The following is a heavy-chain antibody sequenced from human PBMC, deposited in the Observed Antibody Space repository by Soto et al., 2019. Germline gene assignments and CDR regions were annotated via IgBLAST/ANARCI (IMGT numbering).Heavy chain of an antibody. CDR1: GYTFTSYY. Sequence: GASVKVSCKASGYTFTSYYMHWVRQAPGQGLEWMGIINPSGGSTSYAQKFQGRVTMTRDTSTSTVYMELSTLRSEDTAVYYCARANFEYCSGGSCYGAFDIWGQGTMVTVSS. CDR2: INPSGGST. CDR3: ARANFEYCSGGSCYGAFDI. V-gene: IGHV1-46*01. D-gene: IGHD2-15*01. J-gene: IGHJ3*02.